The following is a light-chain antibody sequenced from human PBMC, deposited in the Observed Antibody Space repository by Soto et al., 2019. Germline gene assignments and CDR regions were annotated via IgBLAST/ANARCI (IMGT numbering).Light chain of an antibody. Sequence: DVQLPQLAIPRSAYLGDRINITSRASQSINNLLAWYQQKPGKAPKFLIYDVSTLESGVPSRFSGSGSGTEFTLTISSLQPEDFATYYCQQDDSYPLTFGGGTKVDIK. CDR1: QSINNL. J-gene: IGKJ4*01. CDR3: QQDDSYPLT. CDR2: DVS. V-gene: IGKV1-5*01.